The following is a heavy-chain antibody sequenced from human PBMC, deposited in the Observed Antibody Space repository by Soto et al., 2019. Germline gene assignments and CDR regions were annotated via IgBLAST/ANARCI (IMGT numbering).Heavy chain of an antibody. D-gene: IGHD2-2*01. CDR1: GGTFSSYA. J-gene: IGHJ5*02. Sequence: QVQLVQSGAEVKKPGSSVKVSCKASGGTFSSYAISWVRQAPGQGLEWMGGIIPIFGTANYAQKFQGRGTITADESTSTAYMELSSLRSEDTAVYYCARAGHRLRVVVPAAPGVWFDPWGQGTLVTVSS. CDR3: ARAGHRLRVVVPAAPGVWFDP. V-gene: IGHV1-69*01. CDR2: IIPIFGTA.